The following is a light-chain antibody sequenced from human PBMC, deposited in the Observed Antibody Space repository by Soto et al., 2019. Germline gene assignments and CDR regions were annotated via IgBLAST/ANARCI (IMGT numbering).Light chain of an antibody. J-gene: IGLJ3*02. V-gene: IGLV2-14*01. CDR2: EVG. CDR1: SSDVGGYKY. CDR3: SSYTSSNTLV. Sequence: QSALTQPASVSGSPRQSITISCTGTSSDVGGYKYVSWYQQHPGKAPKLMIYEVGNRPSGVSQRFSGSKSGNTASLTIFGLQAEDEADYYCSSYTSSNTLVFGGGTKLTVL.